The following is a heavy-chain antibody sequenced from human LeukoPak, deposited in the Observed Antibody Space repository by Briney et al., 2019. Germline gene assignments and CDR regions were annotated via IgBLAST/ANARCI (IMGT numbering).Heavy chain of an antibody. D-gene: IGHD4-17*01. CDR2: IYYSGLT. Sequence: PSETLSLTCTVSGGSITSSSSYWGWVRQPPGKGPELIGSIYYSGLTYDNPSLKSRVSISVDPAKNHFSLKVTSVTAADTAVYYCASGTFDDYGDYDRGDYFDHWGQGTLVTVSS. CDR3: ASGTFDDYGDYDRGDYFDH. J-gene: IGHJ4*02. V-gene: IGHV4-39*02. CDR1: GGSITSSSSY.